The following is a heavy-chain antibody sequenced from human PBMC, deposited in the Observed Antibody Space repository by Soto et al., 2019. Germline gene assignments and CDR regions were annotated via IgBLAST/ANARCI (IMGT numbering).Heavy chain of an antibody. CDR2: IWYDGSNK. CDR3: ARDSSSSWYYFDY. D-gene: IGHD6-13*01. Sequence: GGSLRLSCAASGFTFSSYGMHWVRQAPGKGLEWVAVIWYDGSNKYYADSVKGRFTISRDNSKNTLYLQMNSLRAEDTAVYYCARDSSSSWYYFDYWGQGTLVTVSS. V-gene: IGHV3-33*01. CDR1: GFTFSSYG. J-gene: IGHJ4*02.